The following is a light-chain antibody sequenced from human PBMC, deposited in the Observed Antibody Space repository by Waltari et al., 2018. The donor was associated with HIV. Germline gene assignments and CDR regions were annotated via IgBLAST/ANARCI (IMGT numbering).Light chain of an antibody. J-gene: IGKJ3*01. CDR1: QNIRRE. CDR3: LQDDSFPLT. Sequence: AIQITQSPPSLSASVGDRVTITCRASQNIRRELGWYQQKPGKAPKLLIYAASTLQTGVSSRFRGGGSGTEFTLTINGLQSEDSATYYCLQDDSFPLTFGPGTKVDLK. CDR2: AAS. V-gene: IGKV1-6*01.